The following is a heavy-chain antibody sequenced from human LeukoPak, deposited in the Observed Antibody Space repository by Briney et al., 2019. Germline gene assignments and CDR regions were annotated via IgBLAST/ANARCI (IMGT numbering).Heavy chain of an antibody. CDR2: IQNDGNNK. V-gene: IGHV3-30*02. D-gene: IGHD3-16*01. CDR3: ARDWGTSALYLVN. CDR1: GFTFSSTG. J-gene: IGHJ4*02. Sequence: PGGSLRLSCAASGFTFSSTGMHWVRQAPGKGLEWVAFIQNDGNNKKYADSVKGRFTISRDNSKNTLYLQMNSLRIEDTAVYYCARDWGTSALYLVNWGQGTLVTVSS.